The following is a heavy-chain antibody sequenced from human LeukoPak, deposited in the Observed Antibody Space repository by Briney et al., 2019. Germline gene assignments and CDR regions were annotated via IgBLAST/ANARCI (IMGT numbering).Heavy chain of an antibody. CDR3: ARVRGNYYYYYYMDV. Sequence: ASVKVSCKASGYTFTSYGISWVRQAPGQGLEWMGWISAYNGNTNYAQKLQGRVTMTTDTSTSTAYMELRSLRSEDTAVYYCARVRGNYYYYYYMDVWGKGTTVTVSS. D-gene: IGHD3-16*01. CDR2: ISAYNGNT. CDR1: GYTFTSYG. J-gene: IGHJ6*03. V-gene: IGHV1-18*01.